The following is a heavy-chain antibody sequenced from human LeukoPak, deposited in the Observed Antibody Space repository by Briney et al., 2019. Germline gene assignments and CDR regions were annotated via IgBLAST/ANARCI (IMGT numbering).Heavy chain of an antibody. D-gene: IGHD2-2*01. CDR1: GYTLTELS. Sequence: ASVKVSCKVSGYTLTELSMHWVRQAPGKGLEWMGGFDPEDGETIYAQKFQGRVTMTEDTSTDTAYMELSSLRSEDTAVYYCARDPIVPAAIPFYYYYDMDVWGQGTTVTVSS. CDR3: ARDPIVPAAIPFYYYYDMDV. V-gene: IGHV1-24*01. J-gene: IGHJ6*02. CDR2: FDPEDGET.